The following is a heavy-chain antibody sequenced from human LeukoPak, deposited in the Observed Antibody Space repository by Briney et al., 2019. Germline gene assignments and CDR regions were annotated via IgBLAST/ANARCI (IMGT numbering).Heavy chain of an antibody. Sequence: PSETLSLTCAVYGGSFSGYYWSWIRQPPGKGLEWIGEINHSGSTNYNPSPKSRVTISVDTSKNQFSLKLSSVTAADTAVYYCARGLNTYGDAFDIWGQGTMVTVSS. D-gene: IGHD4-17*01. CDR1: GGSFSGYY. CDR2: INHSGST. J-gene: IGHJ3*02. V-gene: IGHV4-34*01. CDR3: ARGLNTYGDAFDI.